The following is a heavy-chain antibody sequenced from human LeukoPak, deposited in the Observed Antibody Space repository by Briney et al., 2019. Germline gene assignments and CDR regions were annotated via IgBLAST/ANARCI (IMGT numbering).Heavy chain of an antibody. J-gene: IGHJ4*02. CDR3: AKHSGAYSFDS. CDR2: IGIVSVST. D-gene: IGHD1-26*01. CDR1: GFTFSTYA. V-gene: IGHV3-23*01. Sequence: GGSLRLSCAASGFTFSTYAMGWVRQAPGEGLEWVSAIGIVSVSTYYADSVKGRFTISRDDSKSTLYLQLNSLRAEDTAVYYCAKHSGAYSFDSWGQGTLITVSS.